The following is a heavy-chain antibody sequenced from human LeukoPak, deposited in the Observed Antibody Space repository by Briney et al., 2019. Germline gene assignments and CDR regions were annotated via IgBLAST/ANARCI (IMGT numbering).Heavy chain of an antibody. V-gene: IGHV4-38-2*02. CDR1: GYSISSGYY. J-gene: IGHJ4*02. Sequence: PSETLSLTCTVSGYSISSGYYWTWIRQPPGKGLEWIGEINHSGSTNYNPSLKSRVTISVDTSKNQFSLMLSSVTAADTAMYYCARHGVVVDYWGQGTLVTVSS. CDR2: INHSGST. CDR3: ARHGVVVDY.